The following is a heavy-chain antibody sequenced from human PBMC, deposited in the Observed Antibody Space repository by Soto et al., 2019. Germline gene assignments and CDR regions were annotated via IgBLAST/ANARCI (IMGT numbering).Heavy chain of an antibody. CDR1: GYTFTSYD. Sequence: ASVKVSCKASGYTFTSYDINWVRQATGQGLEWMGWMNPNSGNTGYAQKFQGRVTMTRNTSISTAYMELSSLRSEDTAVYYCAREVSGYETDAFDIWGQGTMVTVS. CDR3: AREVSGYETDAFDI. J-gene: IGHJ3*02. D-gene: IGHD5-12*01. V-gene: IGHV1-8*01. CDR2: MNPNSGNT.